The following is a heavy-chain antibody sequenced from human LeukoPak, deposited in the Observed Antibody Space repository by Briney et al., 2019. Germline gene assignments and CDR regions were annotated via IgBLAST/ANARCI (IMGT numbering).Heavy chain of an antibody. D-gene: IGHD4-17*01. V-gene: IGHV1-69*13. CDR2: IIPIFGTA. CDR1: GGTFSSYA. CDR3: ARVPNRRYGDYYYYGMDV. Sequence: SVKVSCKASGGTFSSYAISWVRQAPGQGLEWMGGIIPIFGTANYAQKFQGRVTITADESTSTAYMELSSLRSEDTAVYYRARVPNRRYGDYYYYGMDVWGQGTTVTVSS. J-gene: IGHJ6*02.